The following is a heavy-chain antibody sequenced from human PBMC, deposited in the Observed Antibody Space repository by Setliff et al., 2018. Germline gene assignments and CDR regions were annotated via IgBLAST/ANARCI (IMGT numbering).Heavy chain of an antibody. J-gene: IGHJ4*02. CDR1: GYIFTNYG. D-gene: IGHD2-21*01. Sequence: ASVKVSCKASGYIFTNYGVSWVRQAPGQGLEWMGWISPYSGETNNAQKFQDRLSVTADTSSKTIYMELRSLTSDDTAVYFCTTSRAPRVVLAADFDLWGQGTLVTVS. V-gene: IGHV1-18*01. CDR3: TTSRAPRVVLAADFDL. CDR2: ISPYSGET.